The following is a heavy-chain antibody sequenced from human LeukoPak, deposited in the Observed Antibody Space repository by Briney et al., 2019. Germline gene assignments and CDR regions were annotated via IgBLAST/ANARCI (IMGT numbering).Heavy chain of an antibody. D-gene: IGHD2-21*02. CDR2: ISSSSNTI. V-gene: IGHV3-48*02. Sequence: PGGSLRLSCAASGFTFSSYSMNWVRQAPGEGLEWVLYISSSSNTIYYADSVKGRFTISRDDAKNSLFLQMNSLRDEDTSVYYCARAVTVVTRGGLVFDYWGQGTLVTVSS. CDR1: GFTFSSYS. J-gene: IGHJ4*02. CDR3: ARAVTVVTRGGLVFDY.